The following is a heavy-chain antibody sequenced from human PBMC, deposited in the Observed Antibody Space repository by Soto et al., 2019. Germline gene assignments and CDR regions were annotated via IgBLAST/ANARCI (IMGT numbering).Heavy chain of an antibody. CDR3: ARYLLRGVIDY. J-gene: IGHJ4*02. Sequence: QLQLQESGSGLVKPSQTLSLTCTVSGASITSGGYSWSWIRQPPGKGLEWIGYIYQSGDAFYNPSFKSRVIISVDRSKNQFSLNLTSVTAADTAVYYCARYLLRGVIDYWGQGTLVTVSS. V-gene: IGHV4-30-2*01. D-gene: IGHD3-10*01. CDR2: IYQSGDA. CDR1: GASITSGGYS.